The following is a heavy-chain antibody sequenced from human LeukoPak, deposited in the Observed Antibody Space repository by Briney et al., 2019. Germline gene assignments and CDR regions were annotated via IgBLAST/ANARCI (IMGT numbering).Heavy chain of an antibody. J-gene: IGHJ4*02. CDR3: ARWRTDDYVWGSYRYRSVDY. Sequence: GASVKVSCKASGYTFTSYVISWVRQAPGQGLEWMGWISAYNGNTNYAQKLQGRVTMTTDTSTSTAYMELRSLRSDDTAVYYCARWRTDDYVWGSYRYRSVDYWGQGTLVTVSS. CDR1: GYTFTSYV. D-gene: IGHD3-16*02. CDR2: ISAYNGNT. V-gene: IGHV1-18*01.